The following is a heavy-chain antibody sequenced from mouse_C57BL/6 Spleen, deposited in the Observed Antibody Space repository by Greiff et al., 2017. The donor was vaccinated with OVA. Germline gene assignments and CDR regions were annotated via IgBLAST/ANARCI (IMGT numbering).Heavy chain of an antibody. D-gene: IGHD3-2*02. Sequence: EVQLQQSVAELVRPGASVKLSCTASGFNIKNTYMHWVKQRPEQGLAWLGRIDPANGTTKYAPEFQGKATITADTSSNTAYLQLSSLTSEDSAVYYCAMALDSSGPAWFAYWGQGTLVTVSA. V-gene: IGHV14-3*01. J-gene: IGHJ3*01. CDR3: AMALDSSGPAWFAY. CDR1: GFNIKNTY. CDR2: IDPANGTT.